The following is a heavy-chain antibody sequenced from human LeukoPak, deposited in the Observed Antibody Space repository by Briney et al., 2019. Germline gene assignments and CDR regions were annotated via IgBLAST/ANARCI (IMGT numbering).Heavy chain of an antibody. CDR2: ISSSGSTK. Sequence: GGSLRLSCAASGFTFSDYYMSWIRQAPGKGLEWVSYISSSGSTKYYADSVKDRFTISRDNAKNSLYLQMNSLRAEDTAVYYCTREDKSSWHPLDYWGQGTLVTVSS. CDR1: GFTFSDYY. J-gene: IGHJ4*02. V-gene: IGHV3-11*04. CDR3: TREDKSSWHPLDY. D-gene: IGHD6-13*01.